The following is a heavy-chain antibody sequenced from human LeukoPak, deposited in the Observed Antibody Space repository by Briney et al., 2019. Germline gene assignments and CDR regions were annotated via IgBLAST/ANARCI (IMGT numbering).Heavy chain of an antibody. D-gene: IGHD3-10*01. J-gene: IGHJ3*02. Sequence: PGGSLRLSCAASGFTFSSYWMHWVRQAPGKGLVWVSRITSDGSTTSYADSVKGRFTISRDNAKNTLYLQMNSLRVEDTAVYYCARGNSYAFDIWGQGTMVTVSS. CDR1: GFTFSSYW. CDR3: ARGNSYAFDI. V-gene: IGHV3-74*01. CDR2: ITSDGSTT.